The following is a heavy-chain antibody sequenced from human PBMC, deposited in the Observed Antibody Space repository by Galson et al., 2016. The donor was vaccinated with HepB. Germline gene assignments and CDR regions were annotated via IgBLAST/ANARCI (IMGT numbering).Heavy chain of an antibody. CDR2: INGDGSSI. CDR3: ARDLRYYGSGTYFYYYDY. CDR1: GFTFSRYW. V-gene: IGHV3-74*01. D-gene: IGHD3-10*01. J-gene: IGHJ4*02. Sequence: SLRLSCAASGFTFSRYWMHWVRQAPGKGLVWVSRINGDGSSIDYADSVKGRFIISRDNAKNTLYLQMNSLRAEDTAVYFCARDLRYYGSGTYFYYYDYWGQGTLVTVSS.